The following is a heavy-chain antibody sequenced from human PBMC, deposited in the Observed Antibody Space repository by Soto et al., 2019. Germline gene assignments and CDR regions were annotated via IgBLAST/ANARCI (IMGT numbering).Heavy chain of an antibody. Sequence: SVKVSCKASGGSFSNFGISWVRQAPGQGLEWMGGIVPVFGRPNYEQRFRGRLTITADESTSTGDMELISLRSDDTAVYYCAREGSGYNFWGQGTQVTVAS. CDR3: AREGSGYNF. CDR2: IVPVFGRP. V-gene: IGHV1-69*13. D-gene: IGHD5-12*01. J-gene: IGHJ4*02. CDR1: GGSFSNFG.